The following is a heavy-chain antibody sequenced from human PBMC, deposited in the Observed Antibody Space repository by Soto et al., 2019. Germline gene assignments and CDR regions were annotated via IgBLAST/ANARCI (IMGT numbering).Heavy chain of an antibody. CDR1: GDSISRSHW. CDR3: ARVRYDRSGFDH. Sequence: QVQLQESGPGLVRPSGALSVTCAVSGDSISRSHWWSWVRQSPGKGLEWIGEISHSAITNYNPSLKSRVTISGDKSKNQLSLKLTSVTAADTAVYYCARVRYDRSGFDHWGQGTLVSVSS. D-gene: IGHD3-22*01. V-gene: IGHV4-4*02. CDR2: ISHSAIT. J-gene: IGHJ4*02.